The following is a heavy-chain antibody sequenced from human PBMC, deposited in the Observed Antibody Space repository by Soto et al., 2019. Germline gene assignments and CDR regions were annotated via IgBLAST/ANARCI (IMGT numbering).Heavy chain of an antibody. CDR2: INAGNGNT. J-gene: IGHJ4*02. V-gene: IGHV1-3*01. D-gene: IGHD2-15*01. Sequence: LKVACKASGYAYSSYAMHWLRQAPGQRLEWMGWINAGNGNTKYSQKFQGRVTITRDTSASTAYMELSSLRSEDTAVYYCARGPGGPDGPGDYWGQGTLVTVSS. CDR3: ARGPGGPDGPGDY. CDR1: GYAYSSYA.